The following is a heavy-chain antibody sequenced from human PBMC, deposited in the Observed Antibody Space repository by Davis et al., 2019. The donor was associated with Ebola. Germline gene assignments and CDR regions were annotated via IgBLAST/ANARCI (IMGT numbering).Heavy chain of an antibody. D-gene: IGHD5/OR15-5a*01. J-gene: IGHJ4*02. Sequence: GESLKISCAASGFTFSSYGMHWVRQAPGKGLEWVAVIWYDGSNKYYADSVKGRFTISRDNAKNSLYLQMNSLRDEDTAVYFGARAWSTRPYCDFWGQGSLVTVSS. CDR1: GFTFSSYG. CDR3: ARAWSTRPYCDF. CDR2: IWYDGSNK. V-gene: IGHV3-33*01.